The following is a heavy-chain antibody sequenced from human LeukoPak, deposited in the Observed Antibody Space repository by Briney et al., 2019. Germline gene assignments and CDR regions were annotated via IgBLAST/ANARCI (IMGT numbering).Heavy chain of an antibody. CDR3: ARDWSVVPAAIPRDDIDY. D-gene: IGHD2-2*01. J-gene: IGHJ4*02. V-gene: IGHV3-21*01. CDR2: ISSSSSYI. CDR1: GFTFSSYS. Sequence: GGSLRLSCAASGFTFSSYSMNWVRQAPGKGLEWVSSISSSSSYIYYADSVKGRFTISRDNAKNSLYLQMNSLRAGDTAVYYCARDWSVVPAAIPRDDIDYWGQGTLVTVSS.